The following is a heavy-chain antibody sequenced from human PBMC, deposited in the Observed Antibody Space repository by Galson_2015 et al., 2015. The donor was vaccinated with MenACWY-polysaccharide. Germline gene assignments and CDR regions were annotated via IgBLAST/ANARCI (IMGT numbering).Heavy chain of an antibody. J-gene: IGHJ4*02. CDR3: ARSRGMYCENGLCYFVR. CDR2: ISWNSVNL. D-gene: IGHD2-21*01. Sequence: SLRLSCAGSGFSFHDYALTWLRQVPGKGLEWVSSISWNSVNLDYADSVRGRFTVSRDNARNALYLQMTSLREEDTALYFCARSRGMYCENGLCYFVRGGQGTLFTVSS. CDR1: GFSFHDYA. V-gene: IGHV3-9*01.